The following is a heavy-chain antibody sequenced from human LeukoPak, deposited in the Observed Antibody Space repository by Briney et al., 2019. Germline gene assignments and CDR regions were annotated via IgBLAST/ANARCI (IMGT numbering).Heavy chain of an antibody. J-gene: IGHJ6*03. Sequence: GGSLRLSYAASGFTFDDCGMSWVRQAPGKGLEWVSGINWNGGSTGYADSVKGRFTISRDNAKNSLYLQMNSLRAEDAALYYCARDQGSSTSPGYMDVWGKGTTVTVSS. CDR1: GFTFDDCG. V-gene: IGHV3-20*03. CDR3: ARDQGSSTSPGYMDV. CDR2: INWNGGST. D-gene: IGHD2-2*01.